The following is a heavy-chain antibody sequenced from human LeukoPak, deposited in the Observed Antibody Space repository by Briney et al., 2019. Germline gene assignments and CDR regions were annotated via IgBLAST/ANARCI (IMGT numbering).Heavy chain of an antibody. CDR2: ISSSGSTI. V-gene: IGHV3-11*04. Sequence: VGALRLSCAASGFTLSDYYINWIRQAPGKGLEWVSYISSSGSTIYYADSVKGRFTISRDNAKNSLYLQMNSLRAGDTAVYYCARDGKTGYCSTTSCYANHYFDYWGQGTLVTVSS. CDR3: ARDGKTGYCSTTSCYANHYFDY. D-gene: IGHD2-2*01. CDR1: GFTLSDYY. J-gene: IGHJ4*02.